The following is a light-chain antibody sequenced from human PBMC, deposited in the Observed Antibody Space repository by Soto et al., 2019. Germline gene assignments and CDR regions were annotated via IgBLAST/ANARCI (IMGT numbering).Light chain of an antibody. CDR2: DVT. CDR3: SSYGASSTL. CDR1: SSDIGGYNY. V-gene: IGLV2-14*03. Sequence: QSALTQPASVSGSPGQSITISCTGSSSDIGGYNYVSWYQQHSGKAPKLLIYDVTYRPSGISDRFSGSKSGNTASLTISGLQPDDGADYFCSSYGASSTLFGGGTKLTVL. J-gene: IGLJ2*01.